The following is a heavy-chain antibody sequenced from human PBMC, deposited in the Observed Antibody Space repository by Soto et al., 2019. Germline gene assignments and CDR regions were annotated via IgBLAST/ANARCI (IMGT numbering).Heavy chain of an antibody. CDR1: GFTYSSYA. CDR2: ISRNGGST. CDR3: ARSGMPFDY. Sequence: EVQLVESGGGLAQPGGSLRLSCAASGFTYSSYAMHWVRQAPGKGLEYVSGISRNGGSTYYANSVKGRFTISRDNSKSTLYLQVGSLRAEDMAVYYCARSGMPFDYWGQGTLVTVSS. J-gene: IGHJ4*02. D-gene: IGHD2-2*01. V-gene: IGHV3-64*01.